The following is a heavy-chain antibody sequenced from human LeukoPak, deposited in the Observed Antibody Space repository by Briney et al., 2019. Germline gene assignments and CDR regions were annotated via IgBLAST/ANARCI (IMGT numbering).Heavy chain of an antibody. CDR2: IGTTGDT. CDR1: GFTFSSYD. Sequence: GGSLRLSCAASGFTFSSYDMHWVRQATGKGLEWVSAIGTTGDTYYPGSVKGRFTISRENAKNSLYLQMNSLGAGDTAVYYCARARNDYYDPWGQGTLVTVSS. CDR3: ARARNDYYDP. J-gene: IGHJ5*02. D-gene: IGHD1-1*01. V-gene: IGHV3-13*01.